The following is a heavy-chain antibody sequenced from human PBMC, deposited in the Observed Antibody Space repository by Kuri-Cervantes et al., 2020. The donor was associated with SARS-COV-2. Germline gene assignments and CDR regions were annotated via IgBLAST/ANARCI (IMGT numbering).Heavy chain of an antibody. CDR2: ISYDGSNK. CDR3: ARDWGAIFGVATQFDY. CDR1: GFTLDNSA. V-gene: IGHV3-30-3*01. J-gene: IGHJ4*02. Sequence: GESLKISCAASGFTLDNSAMHWVRQAPGKGLEWVAVISYDGSNKNYADSVKGRFTVSRDDSKNTLYLQMNSLRVEDTALYYCARDWGAIFGVATQFDYWGQGTLVTVSS. D-gene: IGHD3-3*01.